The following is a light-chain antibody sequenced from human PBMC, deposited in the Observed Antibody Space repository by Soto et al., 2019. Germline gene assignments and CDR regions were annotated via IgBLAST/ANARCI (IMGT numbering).Light chain of an antibody. V-gene: IGKV3-20*01. Sequence: EIVSTQSSSTLSLSSGGRGTLSCRASESVTNYLAWYQQQPGQAPRLLVYDVSNRATGTPARFSGGASGTDSTLTISRLEPEDFAVYYCQQYGSSGTFGQGTKVDIK. CDR1: ESVTNY. J-gene: IGKJ1*01. CDR3: QQYGSSGT. CDR2: DVS.